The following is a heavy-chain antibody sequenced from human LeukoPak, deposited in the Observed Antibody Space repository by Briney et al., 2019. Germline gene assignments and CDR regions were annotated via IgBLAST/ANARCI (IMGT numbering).Heavy chain of an antibody. CDR1: GGSIISTEYH. Sequence: SETLSLTCTVSGGSIISTEYHWGLLRRPPGKGLEWIGYIYYSGSTYYNPSLKSRVTISVDTSKNQFSLKLSSVTAADTAVYYCARGEYDSSGYYFDYWGQGTLVTVSS. V-gene: IGHV4-30-4*08. CDR3: ARGEYDSSGYYFDY. CDR2: IYYSGST. D-gene: IGHD3-22*01. J-gene: IGHJ4*02.